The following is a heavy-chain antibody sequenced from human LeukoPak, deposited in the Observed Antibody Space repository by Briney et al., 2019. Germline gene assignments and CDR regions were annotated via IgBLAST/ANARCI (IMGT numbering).Heavy chain of an antibody. CDR2: IYSGGNT. D-gene: IGHD6-13*01. J-gene: IGHJ4*02. CDR3: AREVKKGIAAAGNRDY. Sequence: GGSLRLSCAASGFTVNSNYMSWVRQAPGKGLEWVSIIYSGGNTYYADSVKGRCTISRDNSKNTLYLQMNSLRAEDTAVYYCAREVKKGIAAAGNRDYWGQGTLVTVCS. V-gene: IGHV3-53*01. CDR1: GFTVNSNY.